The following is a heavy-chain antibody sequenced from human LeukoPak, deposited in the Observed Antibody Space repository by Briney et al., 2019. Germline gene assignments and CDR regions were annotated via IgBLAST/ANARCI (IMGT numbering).Heavy chain of an antibody. CDR2: IYHNGTP. Sequence: SETLSLTCAVSVGSINSGNWWSWVRQSPGKGLEWIGEIYHNGTPNYNPSLKSRVTISADTFKNHFSLKMTSVTAADTAVYYCATAPILRGEGGEHYKYGMDVWGKGTTVIVSS. J-gene: IGHJ6*04. CDR3: ATAPILRGEGGEHYKYGMDV. V-gene: IGHV4-4*02. D-gene: IGHD2-2*02. CDR1: VGSINSGNW.